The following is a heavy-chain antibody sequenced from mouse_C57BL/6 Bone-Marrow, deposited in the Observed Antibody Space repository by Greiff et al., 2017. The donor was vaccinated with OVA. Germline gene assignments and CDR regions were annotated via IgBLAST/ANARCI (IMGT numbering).Heavy chain of an antibody. Sequence: EVKLMESGGGLVQPGGSLSLSCAASGFTFTDYYMSWVRQPPGKALEWLGFIRNKANGYTTAYSASVKGRFTISRDNSQSIPFLQMTALRAEDSATYYCARYMHTVVATMAMDYWGQGTSDTVSS. CDR2: IRNKANGYTT. J-gene: IGHJ4*01. CDR3: ARYMHTVVATMAMDY. D-gene: IGHD1-1*01. V-gene: IGHV7-3*01. CDR1: GFTFTDYY.